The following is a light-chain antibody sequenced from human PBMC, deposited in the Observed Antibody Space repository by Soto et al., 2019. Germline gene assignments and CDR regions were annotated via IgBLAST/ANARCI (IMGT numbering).Light chain of an antibody. CDR3: ATWDDSLNGDVV. V-gene: IGLV1-44*01. Sequence: QSVLTQAPSMSATPGQRVTISCSGSSSNIGRKTVNWFHQLPGTAPKLLMFQNDQRPSAVPDRFSGSNSATSASLAITGLQYEDDADYYCATWDDSLNGDVVFGGGTKVTVL. CDR1: SSNIGRKT. CDR2: QND. J-gene: IGLJ2*01.